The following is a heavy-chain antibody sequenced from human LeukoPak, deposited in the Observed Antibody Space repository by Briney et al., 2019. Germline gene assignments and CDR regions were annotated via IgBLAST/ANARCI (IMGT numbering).Heavy chain of an antibody. J-gene: IGHJ4*02. V-gene: IGHV1-18*01. D-gene: IGHD5-18*01. CDR2: ISAYDGNT. CDR3: ARDRGYSYTHYFDY. CDR1: GYTFTSYG. Sequence: ASVKVSCKASGYTFTSYGISWVRQAPGQGLEWMGWISAYDGNTNYAQKLQGRVTMTTDTSTSTAYMELRSLRSDDTAVYYCARDRGYSYTHYFDYWGQGTLVTVSS.